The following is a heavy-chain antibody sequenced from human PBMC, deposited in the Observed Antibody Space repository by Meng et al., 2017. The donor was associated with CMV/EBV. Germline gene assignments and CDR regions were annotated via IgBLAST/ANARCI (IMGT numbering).Heavy chain of an antibody. CDR1: AFSPSTSGVG. J-gene: IGHJ5*02. Sequence: ITMTESGPTLVKTQTTLQLPFTFSAFSPSTSGVGVGWLRQPPGKALELLAFIYWDYDKRYSSSLQSRLTITKDTSKHQVVLTLTNMDPVDTATYYCAHRGRIAAAGTDWFDPWGQGTLVTVSS. V-gene: IGHV2-5*02. D-gene: IGHD6-13*01. CDR2: IYWDYDK. CDR3: AHRGRIAAAGTDWFDP.